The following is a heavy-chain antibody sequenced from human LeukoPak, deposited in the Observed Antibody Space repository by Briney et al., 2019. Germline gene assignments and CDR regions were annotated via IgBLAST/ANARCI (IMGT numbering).Heavy chain of an antibody. J-gene: IGHJ3*02. D-gene: IGHD4-17*01. Sequence: GGSLRLSCAASGFTFSPYRMSWVRQAPGKGLEWVANIKEDGSEKYYVDSVKGRFTISRDNAKNSLYPEMTSLRAEDTAVYYCARDSPYGDYDAFDIWGQGTMVTVSS. CDR2: IKEDGSEK. V-gene: IGHV3-7*01. CDR3: ARDSPYGDYDAFDI. CDR1: GFTFSPYR.